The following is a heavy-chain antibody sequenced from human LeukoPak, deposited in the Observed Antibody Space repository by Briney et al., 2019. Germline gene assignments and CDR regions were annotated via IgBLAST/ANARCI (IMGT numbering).Heavy chain of an antibody. D-gene: IGHD3/OR15-3a*01. V-gene: IGHV3-53*01. CDR2: IYSGGST. CDR1: GFTVSSNY. CDR3: AKDRLLVFGQYYHYGMDV. J-gene: IGHJ6*02. Sequence: GGSLRLSCAASGFTVSSNYMSWVRQAPGKGLEWVSVIYSGGSTYYADSVKGRFTISRDNSKNTLFLQMNSLRAEDTAVYYCAKDRLLVFGQYYHYGMDVWGQGTTVTVSS.